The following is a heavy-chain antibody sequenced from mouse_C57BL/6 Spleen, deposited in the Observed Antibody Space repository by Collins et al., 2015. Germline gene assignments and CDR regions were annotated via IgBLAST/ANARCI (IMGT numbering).Heavy chain of an antibody. D-gene: IGHD1-1*01. J-gene: IGHJ2*01. CDR1: GYTFTSYW. V-gene: IGHV1-50*01. CDR2: IDPSDSYT. CDR3: ARWGPDYYGSSYGY. Sequence: QVQLQQPGAELVKPGASVKLSCKASGYTFTSYWMQWVKQRPGQGLEWIGEIDPSDSYTNYNQKFKGKATLTVDTSASTAYMQLNSLTSEDSAVYYCARWGPDYYGSSYGYWGQGTTLTVSS.